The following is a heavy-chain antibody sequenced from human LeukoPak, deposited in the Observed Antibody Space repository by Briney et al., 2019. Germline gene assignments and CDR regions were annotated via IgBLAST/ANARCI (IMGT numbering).Heavy chain of an antibody. V-gene: IGHV1-24*01. J-gene: IGHJ5*02. CDR2: FDPEDGET. Sequence: ASVKVSCKVSGYTLTELSMHWVRQAPGKGLEWMGGFDPEDGETIYAQKFQGRVTMTEDTSTDTAYMELSSLRSEDTAVYYWATGVDHYNWFDPWGQGTLVTVSS. CDR3: ATGVDHYNWFDP. CDR1: GYTLTELS. D-gene: IGHD1-14*01.